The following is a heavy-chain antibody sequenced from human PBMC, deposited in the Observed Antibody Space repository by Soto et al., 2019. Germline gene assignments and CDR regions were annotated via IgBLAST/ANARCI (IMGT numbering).Heavy chain of an antibody. D-gene: IGHD2-15*01. J-gene: IGHJ4*02. CDR3: ARTPRHSQHFDY. CDR1: GYTFSSYG. V-gene: IGHV1-18*01. Sequence: QVQLVQSGAEVKKPGASVKISCKAAGYTFSSYGITWVRQAPGQGLEWMGWISADKGDTNSAQKIQGRVTMTTDTSTTTAYMELRSLRSDDTALYYCARTPRHSQHFDYWGQGTLVTVSS. CDR2: ISADKGDT.